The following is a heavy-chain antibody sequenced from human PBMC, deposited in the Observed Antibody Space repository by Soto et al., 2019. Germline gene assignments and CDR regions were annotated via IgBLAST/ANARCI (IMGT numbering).Heavy chain of an antibody. D-gene: IGHD1-26*01. CDR3: AMAGTYRNFDS. J-gene: IGHJ4*02. CDR1: GDSVCSRTSY. Sequence: AQSLSLTCTVSGDSVCSRTSYWSWIRQPPGKGLEWIGYVANSGTTNYNPSLKSRVTLSLGTSNNQFSLKLASVTPAATAVYYCAMAGTYRNFDSWRQG. CDR2: VANSGTT. V-gene: IGHV4-61*01.